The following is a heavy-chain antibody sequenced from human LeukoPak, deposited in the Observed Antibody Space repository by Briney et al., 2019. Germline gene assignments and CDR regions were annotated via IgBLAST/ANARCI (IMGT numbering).Heavy chain of an antibody. D-gene: IGHD1-14*01. CDR2: IYTSGST. CDR1: GDSISSGRFY. J-gene: IGHJ3*02. Sequence: ASETLSLTCTVSGDSISSGRFYWSWIRQPAGKGLEWIGRIYTSGSTNYNPSLKSRVTMSVDTSKNQFSLKLSSVTAADTAVYYCARGVTAWGAFDIWGQGTMVTVSS. V-gene: IGHV4-61*02. CDR3: ARGVTAWGAFDI.